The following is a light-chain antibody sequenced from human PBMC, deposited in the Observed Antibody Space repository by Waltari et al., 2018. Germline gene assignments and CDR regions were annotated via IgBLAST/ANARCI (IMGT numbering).Light chain of an antibody. CDR3: QQYGTSPWT. Sequence: EIVSTQSPGALSLSPGERATLSCRASQSVTSIYLAWYQQKPGQAPRLLIYGVSSRATGIPDRFSGSGSGTDFTLTISRLEPEDFAVYYCQQYGTSPWTFGQGTKVEIK. CDR1: QSVTSIY. CDR2: GVS. J-gene: IGKJ1*01. V-gene: IGKV3-20*01.